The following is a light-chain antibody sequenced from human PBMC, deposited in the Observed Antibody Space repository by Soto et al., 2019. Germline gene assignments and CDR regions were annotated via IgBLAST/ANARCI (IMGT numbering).Light chain of an antibody. V-gene: IGLV2-14*03. CDR1: SSDIGHYDY. CDR3: CSLTTSHTYV. J-gene: IGLJ1*01. Sequence: QSALTQPRSVSGSPGQSVTISCTGTSSDIGHYDYVSWYQQHPGKAPKLMIYHVTYRPSGVSNRYSGSKSGNSASLTISGLQADDEADYYCCSLTTSHTYVFGSGNKVTVL. CDR2: HVT.